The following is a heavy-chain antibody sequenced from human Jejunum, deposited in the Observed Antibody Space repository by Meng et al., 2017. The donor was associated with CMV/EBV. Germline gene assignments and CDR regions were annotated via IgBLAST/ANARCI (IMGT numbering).Heavy chain of an antibody. CDR2: IHDTGRT. D-gene: IGHD3-3*01. Sequence: VQRQGSSTALVKPSHTLSLTCTPSGGSISSGDYYWRWIRQPPWKGLAWIGYIHDTGRTYYDPSLTRRVDISVGTSNNQSSLTLTSVTAAATAVYVCARASIFVSSASWGQGTLVTVSS. CDR1: GGSISSGDYY. V-gene: IGHV4-30-4*01. J-gene: IGHJ5*02. CDR3: ARASIFVSSAS.